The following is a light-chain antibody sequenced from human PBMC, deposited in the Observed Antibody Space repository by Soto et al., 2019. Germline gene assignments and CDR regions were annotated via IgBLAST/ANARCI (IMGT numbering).Light chain of an antibody. CDR1: QSINSW. J-gene: IGKJ1*01. CDR2: KAS. CDR3: QHYNSYSEA. Sequence: DIQLTQSPSFLSASVGDRVTITCRASQSINSWLAWYQQKPGKAPKLLIYKASTLESGVPSRFSGSGSGTEFTLTISSLQPDDFATYYCQHYNSYSEAFGQGTKVDIK. V-gene: IGKV1-5*03.